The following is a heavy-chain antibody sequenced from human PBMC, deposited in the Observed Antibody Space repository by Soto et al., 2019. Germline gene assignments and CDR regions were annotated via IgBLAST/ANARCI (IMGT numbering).Heavy chain of an antibody. CDR2: IYHSGST. CDR3: ARGTHTGGVPWFGEGCDY. V-gene: IGHV4-4*02. J-gene: IGHJ4*02. Sequence: QVQLQESGPGLVKPSGTLSLTCAVSGGSISSSNWWSWVRQPPGKGLEWIGEIYHSGSTNYNPSLKSRVTTSVDKATNQFSLKLSSVTAADTAVYYCARGTHTGGVPWFGEGCDYWGQGTLVTVSS. CDR1: GGSISSSNW. D-gene: IGHD3-10*01.